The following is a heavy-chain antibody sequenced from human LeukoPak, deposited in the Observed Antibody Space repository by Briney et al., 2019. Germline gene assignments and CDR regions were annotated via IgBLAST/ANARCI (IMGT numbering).Heavy chain of an antibody. J-gene: IGHJ4*02. V-gene: IGHV6-1*01. CDR1: GDSVSSNSAA. Sequence: SQTLSLTCAISGDSVSSNSAAWNWIRQSPSRGPEWLGRTYYKSKWYNDYAVSVKSRITINPDTSENQFSLQLTSVTPEDTAVYYCARDLRGNIVVIVAADLSLDYWGQGTLVTVAS. D-gene: IGHD2-15*01. CDR2: TYYKSKWYN. CDR3: ARDLRGNIVVIVAADLSLDY.